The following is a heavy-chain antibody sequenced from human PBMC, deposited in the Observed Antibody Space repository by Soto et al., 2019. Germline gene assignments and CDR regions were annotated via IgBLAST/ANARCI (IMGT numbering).Heavy chain of an antibody. CDR2: IYYSGST. J-gene: IGHJ6*02. CDR1: GGSISSYY. Sequence: KPSETLSLTCTVSGGSISSYYWSWIRQPPGKGLEWIGYIYYSGSTNYTPSLKSRVTISVDTSKNQFSVKLSSVTAADTAVYYCARDRADYGGNKYYYYFYGMDVWGQGTTVTVSS. V-gene: IGHV4-59*01. CDR3: ARDRADYGGNKYYYYFYGMDV. D-gene: IGHD4-17*01.